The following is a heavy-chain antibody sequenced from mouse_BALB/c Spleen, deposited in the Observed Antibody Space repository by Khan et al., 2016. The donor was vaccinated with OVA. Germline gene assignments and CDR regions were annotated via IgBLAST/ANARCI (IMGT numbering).Heavy chain of an antibody. Sequence: QVQLQQSGAELAKPGASVKMSCKASGYTFANYWMHWVKQRPGQGLDWIGYINPSTGYTDYNQKFKDKATLTADKSSSTAYMQLSSLTSADSAVSACSGLGSSSGTTFVYWGQGTTLTVSS. CDR1: GYTFANYW. CDR3: SGLGSSSGTTFVY. D-gene: IGHD1-1*01. V-gene: IGHV1-7*01. CDR2: INPSTGYT. J-gene: IGHJ2*01.